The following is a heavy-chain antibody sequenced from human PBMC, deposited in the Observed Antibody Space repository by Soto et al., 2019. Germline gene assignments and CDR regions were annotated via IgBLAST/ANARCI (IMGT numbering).Heavy chain of an antibody. CDR3: AKEDPGASGYYRNNAIDY. Sequence: GGSLRLSCAASGFTFSSYGMHWVRQAPGKGLEWVAVISYDGSNKYYADSVKGRFTISRDNSKNTLYLQMNSLRAEDTAVYYCAKEDPGASGYYRNNAIDYWGQGTLVTVSS. V-gene: IGHV3-30*18. J-gene: IGHJ4*02. CDR2: ISYDGSNK. D-gene: IGHD3-22*01. CDR1: GFTFSSYG.